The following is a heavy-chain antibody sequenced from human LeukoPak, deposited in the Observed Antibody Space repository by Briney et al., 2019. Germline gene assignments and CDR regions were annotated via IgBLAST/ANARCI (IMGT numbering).Heavy chain of an antibody. CDR3: ARDRGPSYDSGIYVQYYFHF. V-gene: IGHV1-2*02. CDR2: INPASGDT. J-gene: IGHJ4*02. Sequence: ASVKVSCKASGYTFSVYYIHWMRQVPGQGLEWLGWINPASGDTEYGQKFQGRVSMTRDTPIATAYMELTGLAPGDTAVYYCARDRGPSYDSGIYVQYYFHFWGQGTLVTVSS. CDR1: GYTFSVYY. D-gene: IGHD3-10*01.